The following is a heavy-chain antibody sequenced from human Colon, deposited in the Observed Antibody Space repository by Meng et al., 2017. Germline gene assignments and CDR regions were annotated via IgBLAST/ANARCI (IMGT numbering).Heavy chain of an antibody. CDR3: ARVDGYGSGNYYSRLAY. J-gene: IGHJ4*02. CDR1: GSSITSSSFY. Sequence: QPPLQGSGPRLVKPSETLSLTCTVSGSSITSSSFYWGWIRQPPGKGLEWIGNIYYSGNTYYNPSLKSRVTISLDTPKNQFSLRLSSVTAADTAVYYCARVDGYGSGNYYSRLAYWGQGTLVTVSS. V-gene: IGHV4-39*07. CDR2: IYYSGNT. D-gene: IGHD3-10*01.